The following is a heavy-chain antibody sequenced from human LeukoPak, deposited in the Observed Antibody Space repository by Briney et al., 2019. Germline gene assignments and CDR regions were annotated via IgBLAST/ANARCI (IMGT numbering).Heavy chain of an antibody. CDR3: ARGHYGLDY. V-gene: IGHV3-30*04. D-gene: IGHD4-17*01. Sequence: PGRSLRLSCAASGFTFSSYAMHWVRQAPGKGLEWVAVISYDGSNKYYADSVKGRFTISRDNAKSSLYLQMNSLRAEDTAVYYCARGHYGLDYWGQGTLVTVSS. CDR1: GFTFSSYA. J-gene: IGHJ4*02. CDR2: ISYDGSNK.